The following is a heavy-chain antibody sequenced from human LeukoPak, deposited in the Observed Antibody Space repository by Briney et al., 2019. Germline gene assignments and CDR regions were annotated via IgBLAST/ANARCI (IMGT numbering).Heavy chain of an antibody. D-gene: IGHD6-6*01. Sequence: SETLSLTCTVSGGSISSGGYYWSWIRQHPGKGLEWIGYIYYSGSTNYNPSLKSRVTISVDTSKNQFSLKLSSVTAADTAVYYCARDGLGSSGFDYWGQGTLVTVSS. CDR2: IYYSGST. V-gene: IGHV4-31*03. CDR1: GGSISSGGYY. CDR3: ARDGLGSSGFDY. J-gene: IGHJ4*02.